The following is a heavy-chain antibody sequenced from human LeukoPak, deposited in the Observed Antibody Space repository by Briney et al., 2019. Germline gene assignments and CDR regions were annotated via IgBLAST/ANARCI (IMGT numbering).Heavy chain of an antibody. CDR2: TATDGSNK. Sequence: GGSLRLSCAASGFTFSRNVMHWVRQAPGQGLEWVALTATDGSNKYYADSVKGRFTISRDNSMNTLYLQMNNLRAEDTAMYYCARDSSTDEELDYWGQGTLVTVSS. V-gene: IGHV3-30*04. D-gene: IGHD2-2*01. CDR3: ARDSSTDEELDY. CDR1: GFTFSRNV. J-gene: IGHJ4*02.